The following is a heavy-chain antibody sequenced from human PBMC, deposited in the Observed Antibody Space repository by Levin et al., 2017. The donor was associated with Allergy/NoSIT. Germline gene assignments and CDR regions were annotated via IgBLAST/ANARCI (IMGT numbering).Heavy chain of an antibody. J-gene: IGHJ4*02. CDR3: ARTPPRYYDSSGYYPDY. CDR2: ISYDGSNK. V-gene: IGHV3-30*03. Sequence: LSLTCAASGFTFSSYGMHWVRQAPGKGLEWVAVISYDGSNKYYADSVKGRFTISRDNSKNTLYLQMNSLRAEDTAVYYCARTPPRYYDSSGYYPDYWGQGTLVTVSS. CDR1: GFTFSSYG. D-gene: IGHD3-22*01.